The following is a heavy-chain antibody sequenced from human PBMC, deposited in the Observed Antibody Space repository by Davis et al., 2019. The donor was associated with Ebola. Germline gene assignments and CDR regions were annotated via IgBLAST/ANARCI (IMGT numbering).Heavy chain of an antibody. CDR2: ISGSGGST. CDR1: GFTFSSYA. Sequence: GESLKISCAASGFTFSSYAMSWVRQAPGKGLEWVSAISGSGGSTYYADSVKGRFTISRDNSKNTLYLQMNSLRAEDTAVYYCAKFVGPRNAPGDAFDIWGQGTMVTVSS. D-gene: IGHD1-1*01. V-gene: IGHV3-23*01. J-gene: IGHJ3*02. CDR3: AKFVGPRNAPGDAFDI.